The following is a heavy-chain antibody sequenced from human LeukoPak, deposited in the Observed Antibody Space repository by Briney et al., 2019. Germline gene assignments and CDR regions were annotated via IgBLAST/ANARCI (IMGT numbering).Heavy chain of an antibody. CDR2: IYHSGST. CDR1: GGSISSGGYS. CDR3: ARTTVVTPGLFDY. J-gene: IGHJ2*01. Sequence: SQTLSLTCAVSGGSISSGGYSWSWIRQPPGKGLEWIGYIYHSGSTYYNPSLKSRVTISVDRSKNQFSLKLSSVTAADTAVYYCARTTVVTPGLFDYWGRGTLVTVSS. D-gene: IGHD4-23*01. V-gene: IGHV4-30-2*01.